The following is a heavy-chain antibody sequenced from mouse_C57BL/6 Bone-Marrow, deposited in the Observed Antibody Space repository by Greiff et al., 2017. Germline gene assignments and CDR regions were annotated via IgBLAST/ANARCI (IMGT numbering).Heavy chain of an antibody. J-gene: IGHJ4*01. CDR2: IYPRSGNT. Sequence: LQGSGAELARPGASVKLSCKASGYTFTSYGISWVKQRTGQGLEWIGEIYPRSGNTYYNEKFKGKATLTADKSSSTAYMELRSLTSEDSAVYFCARGGVPYYYAMDYWGQGTSVTVSS. CDR3: ARGGVPYYYAMDY. V-gene: IGHV1-81*01. CDR1: GYTFTSYG.